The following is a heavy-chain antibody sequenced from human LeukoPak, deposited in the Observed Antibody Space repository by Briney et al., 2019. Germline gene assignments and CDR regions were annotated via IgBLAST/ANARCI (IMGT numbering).Heavy chain of an antibody. CDR2: MNPADSDT. CDR3: ARGEGGYNYAF. D-gene: IGHD5-24*01. V-gene: IGHV5-51*01. Sequence: PGESLKISCKASGYSFSSYWIAWVRQIPGKGLEWMGIMNPADSDTRYSLSIQGQVTISADRSISTAYLQWSSLKASDTAIYYCARGEGGYNYAFWGQGTLVSVSS. J-gene: IGHJ4*02. CDR1: GYSFSSYW.